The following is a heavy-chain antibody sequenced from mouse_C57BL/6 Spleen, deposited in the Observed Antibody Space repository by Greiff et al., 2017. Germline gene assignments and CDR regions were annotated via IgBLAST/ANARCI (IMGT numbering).Heavy chain of an antibody. V-gene: IGHV1-50*01. Sequence: VQLQQPGAELVKPGASVKLSCKASGYTFTSYWMQWVKQRPGQGLEWIGEIDPSDSDTNYNQKFKGKATLTVDTSSSTAYMQLSSLTSEDSAVYYCARIDYWGQGTTLTVSS. CDR2: IDPSDSDT. CDR1: GYTFTSYW. CDR3: ARIDY. J-gene: IGHJ2*01.